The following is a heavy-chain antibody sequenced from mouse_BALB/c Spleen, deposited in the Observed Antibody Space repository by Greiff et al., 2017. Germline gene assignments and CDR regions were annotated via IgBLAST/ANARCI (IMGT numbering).Heavy chain of an antibody. Sequence: VQLKQTGPELVKPGASVKISCKASGYSFTDYIMLWVKQSHGKSLEWIGNINPYYGSTSYNLKFKGKATLTVDKSSSTAYMQLNSLTSEDSAVYYCARSGTTASYAMDYWGQGTSVTVSS. CDR3: ARSGTTASYAMDY. CDR1: GYSFTDYI. CDR2: INPYYGST. D-gene: IGHD1-2*01. J-gene: IGHJ4*01. V-gene: IGHV1-39*01.